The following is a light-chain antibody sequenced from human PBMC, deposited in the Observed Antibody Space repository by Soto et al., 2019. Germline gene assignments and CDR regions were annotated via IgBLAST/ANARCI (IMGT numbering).Light chain of an antibody. CDR3: QQYDNLPLT. J-gene: IGKJ4*01. CDR1: QSVSSSY. Sequence: EIVLTQSPGTLSLSPGERSTLSCSSSQSVSSSYLAWYQQKPGQAPRLLIYGASSRATGIPDRFSGSGSGTDFTFAISSLQPEDIATYYCQQYDNLPLTFGGGTKVDI. CDR2: GAS. V-gene: IGKV3-20*01.